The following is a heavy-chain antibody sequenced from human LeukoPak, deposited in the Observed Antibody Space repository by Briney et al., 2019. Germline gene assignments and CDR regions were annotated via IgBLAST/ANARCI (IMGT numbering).Heavy chain of an antibody. CDR1: GESFSGYY. J-gene: IGHJ4*02. Sequence: SETLSLTCAVYGESFSGYYWSWIRQPPGKGLEWIGEINHSGSTNYNPSLKSRVTISVDTSKNQFSLKLSSVTAADTAVYYCARVRYFDWLRPLYYFDYWGQGTLVTVSS. V-gene: IGHV4-34*01. D-gene: IGHD3-9*01. CDR3: ARVRYFDWLRPLYYFDY. CDR2: INHSGST.